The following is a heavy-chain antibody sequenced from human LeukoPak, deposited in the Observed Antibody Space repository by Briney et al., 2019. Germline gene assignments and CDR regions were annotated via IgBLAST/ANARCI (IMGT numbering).Heavy chain of an antibody. CDR2: IYTSGST. CDR3: ARPDNAGSSWYMAY. Sequence: SETLSLTCTVSGGSISSYYWSWIRQPAGKGLEWIGRIYTSGSTNYNPSLRSRVTMSVDTSNNQFSLKLSSVTAADTAVYYCARPDNAGSSWYMAYWGQGTLVTVSS. D-gene: IGHD6-13*01. V-gene: IGHV4-4*07. J-gene: IGHJ4*02. CDR1: GGSISSYY.